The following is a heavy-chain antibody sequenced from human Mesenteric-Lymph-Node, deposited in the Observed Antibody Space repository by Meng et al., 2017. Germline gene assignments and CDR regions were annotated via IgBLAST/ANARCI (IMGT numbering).Heavy chain of an antibody. CDR3: ARGVCSGGSCTGWNY. V-gene: IGHV1/OR15-2*02. CDR2: ITPFNGNT. Sequence: ASVKVSCKASGYTFTGYYMHWVRQAPGQALEWMGWITPFNGNTNYAQKFQGRVTITRDTSASTAYMELSSLRSEDTAVYYCARGVCSGGSCTGWNYWGQGTLVTVSS. J-gene: IGHJ4*02. D-gene: IGHD2-15*01. CDR1: GYTFTGYY.